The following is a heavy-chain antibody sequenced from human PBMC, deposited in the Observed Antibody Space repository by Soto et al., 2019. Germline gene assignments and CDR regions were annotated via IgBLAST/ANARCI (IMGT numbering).Heavy chain of an antibody. CDR1: GFTFSSYS. V-gene: IGHV3-21*01. CDR3: ARPGIAVAGGYYYYYGMDV. CDR2: ISSSSSYI. Sequence: GSLRLSCAASGFTFSSYSMNWVRQAPGKGLEWVSSISSSSSYIYYADSVKGRFTISRDNAKNSLYLQMNSLRAEDTAVYYCARPGIAVAGGYYYYYGMDVWGQGTTVTVSS. D-gene: IGHD6-19*01. J-gene: IGHJ6*02.